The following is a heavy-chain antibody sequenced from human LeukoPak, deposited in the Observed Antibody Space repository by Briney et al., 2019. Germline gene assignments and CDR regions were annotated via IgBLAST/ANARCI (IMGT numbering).Heavy chain of an antibody. D-gene: IGHD6-6*01. Sequence: SETLSLTCAVSGGSISSGGYSWSWIRQPPGKGLEWIGYIYHSGSTYYNPSLKSRVTISVDRSKNQFSLKLSSVTAADTAVYYCARYSSSWSYYYGMDVWGQGTTVTASS. V-gene: IGHV4-30-2*01. CDR3: ARYSSSWSYYYGMDV. CDR1: GGSISSGGYS. J-gene: IGHJ6*02. CDR2: IYHSGST.